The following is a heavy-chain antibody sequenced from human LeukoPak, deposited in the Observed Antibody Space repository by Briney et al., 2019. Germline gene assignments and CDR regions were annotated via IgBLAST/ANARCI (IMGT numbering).Heavy chain of an antibody. CDR2: IGDSGGST. CDR1: GITLSNYG. V-gene: IGHV3-23*01. J-gene: IGHJ4*02. D-gene: IGHD3-22*01. Sequence: GGSLRLSCAVSGITLSNYGMTWLRQAPGKGLEWVAGIGDSGGSTNYADSVKGRFTISRDNPKKTLYLQMNSLRAEYTAVYFCAKRGVVIRVILVGFHKEAYYFDSWGQGALVTVSS. CDR3: AKRGVVIRVILVGFHKEAYYFDS.